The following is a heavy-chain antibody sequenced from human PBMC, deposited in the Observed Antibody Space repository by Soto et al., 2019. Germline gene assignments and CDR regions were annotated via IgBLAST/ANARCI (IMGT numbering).Heavy chain of an antibody. V-gene: IGHV3-30*03. CDR3: AGEADYLNWFAP. D-gene: IGHD4-17*01. Sequence: PGGSLRLSCAASGFTFNSYGIHWVRQAPGKGLEWVAVISHDGSKTNYADSVKGRVTISRDNSKDTVYLQMNSLRAEDTAVYYCAGEADYLNWFAPWGQGTLVTVSS. CDR2: ISHDGSKT. CDR1: GFTFNSYG. J-gene: IGHJ5*02.